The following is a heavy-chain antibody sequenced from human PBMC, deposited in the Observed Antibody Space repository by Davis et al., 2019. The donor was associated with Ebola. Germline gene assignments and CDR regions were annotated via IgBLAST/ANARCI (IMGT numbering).Heavy chain of an antibody. D-gene: IGHD2-8*01. J-gene: IGHJ6*02. V-gene: IGHV7-4-1*02. CDR3: ARVPGYCTNGVCYPDYYYYYGMDV. CDR1: GYTFTSYA. Sequence: ASVKVSCKASGYTFTSYAMNWVRQAPGQGLEWMGWINTNTGNPTYAQGFTGRFVFSLDTSVSTAYLQISSLKAEDTAVYYCARVPGYCTNGVCYPDYYYYYGMDVWGQGTTVTVSS. CDR2: INTNTGNP.